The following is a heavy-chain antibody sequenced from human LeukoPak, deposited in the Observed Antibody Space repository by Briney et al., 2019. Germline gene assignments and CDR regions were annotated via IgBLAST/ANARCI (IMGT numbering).Heavy chain of an antibody. V-gene: IGHV3-48*01. CDR3: AGGDYYDSSGYYYTY. Sequence: GGSLRLSCAASGFTFSDYTMNWVRQAPGKGLEWVSYISSSSTIINYADSVKGRFTISRDNAKNSLYLQMNSLRAEDTAVYYCAGGDYYDSSGYYYTYWGQGTLVTVSS. CDR1: GFTFSDYT. CDR2: ISSSSTII. D-gene: IGHD3-22*01. J-gene: IGHJ4*02.